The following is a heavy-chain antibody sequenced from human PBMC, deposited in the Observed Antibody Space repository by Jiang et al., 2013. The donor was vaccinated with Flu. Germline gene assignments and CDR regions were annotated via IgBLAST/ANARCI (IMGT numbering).Heavy chain of an antibody. D-gene: IGHD2-21*02. CDR2: INHSGST. CDR1: GGSFSGYY. J-gene: IGHJ3*02. V-gene: IGHV4-34*01. Sequence: LLKPSETLSLTCAVYGGSFSGYYWSWIRQPPGKGLEWIGEINHSGSTNYNPSLKSRVTISVDTSKNQFSLKLSSVTAADTAVYYCARAWMVVTALDAFDIWGQGTMVTVSS. CDR3: ARAWMVVTALDAFDI.